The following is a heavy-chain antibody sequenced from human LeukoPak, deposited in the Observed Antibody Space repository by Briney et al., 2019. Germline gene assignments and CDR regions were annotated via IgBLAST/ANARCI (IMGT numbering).Heavy chain of an antibody. J-gene: IGHJ6*02. V-gene: IGHV1-69*04. CDR2: IIPIIGIA. Sequence: SVKVSCKASGGTFSSYAISWVRQAPGQGLEWMGRIIPIIGIANYAQKFQGRVTITADKSTSTAYMELSSLRSEDTAVYYCASTSGYSYGNYYYYGMDVWGQGTTVTVSS. CDR1: GGTFSSYA. D-gene: IGHD5-18*01. CDR3: ASTSGYSYGNYYYYGMDV.